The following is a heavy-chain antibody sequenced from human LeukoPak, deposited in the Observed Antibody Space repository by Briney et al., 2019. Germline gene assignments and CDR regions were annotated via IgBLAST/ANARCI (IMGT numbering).Heavy chain of an antibody. D-gene: IGHD6-6*01. CDR3: ARTSIAARLYYFDY. CDR1: GFTFSSYA. V-gene: IGHV3-23*01. Sequence: GGSLRLSCATSGFTFSSYAMSWVRQAPGNGLEWVSAISGSGGSTYYADSVKGRFTISRDNSKNTLYLQMNSLRAEDTAVYYCARTSIAARLYYFDYWGQGTLVTVSS. J-gene: IGHJ4*02. CDR2: ISGSGGST.